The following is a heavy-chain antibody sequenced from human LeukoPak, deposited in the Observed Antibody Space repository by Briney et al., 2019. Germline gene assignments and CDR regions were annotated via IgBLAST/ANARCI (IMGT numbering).Heavy chain of an antibody. CDR1: GFTFSSSW. Sequence: GGSLRLSCAASGFTFSSSWMTWVRQAPGKGLEWVANIKPEGNAKNYEDSVKGRFTISRDNAKNSLYLQLNSLRADDTAVYYCARDRAYNTFDYWGQGTLVAVSS. J-gene: IGHJ4*02. V-gene: IGHV3-7*01. CDR2: IKPEGNAK. D-gene: IGHD1-14*01. CDR3: ARDRAYNTFDY.